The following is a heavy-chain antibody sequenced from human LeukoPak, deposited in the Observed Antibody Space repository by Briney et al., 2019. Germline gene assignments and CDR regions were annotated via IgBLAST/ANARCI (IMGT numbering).Heavy chain of an antibody. CDR2: IYTSGST. V-gene: IGHV4-4*07. Sequence: PSETLSLTCTVSGGSISSYYWSWIRQPAGKGLEWIGRIYTSGSTNYNPSLKSRVTISVDTSKNQFSLKLSSVTAADTAVYYCARLLRARLAAAGSPYNWFDPWGQGTLVTVSS. CDR3: ARLLRARLAAAGSPYNWFDP. J-gene: IGHJ5*02. D-gene: IGHD6-13*01. CDR1: GGSISSYY.